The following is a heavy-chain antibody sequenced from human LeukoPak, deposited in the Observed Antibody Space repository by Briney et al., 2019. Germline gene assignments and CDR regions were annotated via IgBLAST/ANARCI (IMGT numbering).Heavy chain of an antibody. J-gene: IGHJ5*02. V-gene: IGHV4-39*07. Sequence: PSETLSLTCTVSGDSISSSTYFWGWIRQPPGKGLEWIGSINYSGSTYYNPSLKSRVTISVDTSKNQFSLKLTSVTAADTAVYYCVRLYGSGSYHWFGPWGQGTLVTVSS. CDR2: INYSGST. CDR1: GDSISSSTYF. D-gene: IGHD3-10*01. CDR3: VRLYGSGSYHWFGP.